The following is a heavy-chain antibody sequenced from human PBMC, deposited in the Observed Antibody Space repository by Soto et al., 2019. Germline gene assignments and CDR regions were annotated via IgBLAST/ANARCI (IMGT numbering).Heavy chain of an antibody. Sequence: QVHLVQSGAEVKKPGASVKVSCKAARATVTGYYMHWVRQAPGQGLEWMGWINPNSGGPNYAQQFQGRVTMTRDTPISKVDMELSRLGSDDTALYSWARARIPESFEIWGQGTMVTVSS. CDR1: RATVTGYY. J-gene: IGHJ3*02. CDR3: ARARIPESFEI. V-gene: IGHV1-2*02. CDR2: INPNSGGP.